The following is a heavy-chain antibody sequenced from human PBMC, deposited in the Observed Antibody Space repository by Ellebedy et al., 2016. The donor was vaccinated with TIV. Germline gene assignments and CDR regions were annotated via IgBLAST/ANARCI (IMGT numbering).Heavy chain of an antibody. Sequence: SETLSLTXAVYGGSFSGYYWSWIRQPPGKGLEWIGYIYYSGSTNYNPSLKSRVTISVDTSKNQFSLNLRSVTAADTAVYYCAKHEQWLIRLTFWGQGNLVTVAS. D-gene: IGHD6-19*01. CDR1: GGSFSGYY. CDR2: IYYSGST. J-gene: IGHJ4*02. V-gene: IGHV4-59*08. CDR3: AKHEQWLIRLTF.